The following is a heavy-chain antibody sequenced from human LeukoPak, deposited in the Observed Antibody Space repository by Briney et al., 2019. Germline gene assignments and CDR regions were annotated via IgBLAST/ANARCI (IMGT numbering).Heavy chain of an antibody. D-gene: IGHD2-15*01. CDR2: ISSSTNTI. Sequence: GGSLRLSCAATGFTFTTYSMNSVRQALGKGLEWVSYISSSTNTIYYADSVKGRFTISRDNAKNSLYVQMNNLRAEDTAVYYCARGLNCSGGSCYFDYWGQGTLVTVSS. CDR3: ARGLNCSGGSCYFDY. CDR1: GFTFTTYS. V-gene: IGHV3-48*01. J-gene: IGHJ4*02.